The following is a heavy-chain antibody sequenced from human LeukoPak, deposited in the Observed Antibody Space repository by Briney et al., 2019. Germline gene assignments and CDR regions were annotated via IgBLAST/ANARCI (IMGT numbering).Heavy chain of an antibody. Sequence: SVKVSCKASGGTFSSYAISWVRQAPGQGLEWMGRIIPILGIANYAQKFQGRVTITADKSTSTAYMELSSLRSEDTAVYYCARDIPGYCSGGSCSQGYWGQGTLVTVSS. D-gene: IGHD2-15*01. CDR3: ARDIPGYCSGGSCSQGY. V-gene: IGHV1-69*04. J-gene: IGHJ4*02. CDR1: GGTFSSYA. CDR2: IIPILGIA.